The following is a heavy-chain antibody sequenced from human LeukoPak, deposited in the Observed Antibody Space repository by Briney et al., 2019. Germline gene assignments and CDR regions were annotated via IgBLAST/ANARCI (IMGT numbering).Heavy chain of an antibody. V-gene: IGHV3-21*01. Sequence: GRSLRLSCAASGFTFSSYSMNWVRQAPGKGLEWVSSISSSSSYIYYADSVKGRFTISRDNAKNSLYLQMNSLRAEDTAVYYCAREFDTYYDFWSGYSLDYWGQGTLVTVSS. D-gene: IGHD3-3*01. J-gene: IGHJ4*02. CDR1: GFTFSSYS. CDR2: ISSSSSYI. CDR3: AREFDTYYDFWSGYSLDY.